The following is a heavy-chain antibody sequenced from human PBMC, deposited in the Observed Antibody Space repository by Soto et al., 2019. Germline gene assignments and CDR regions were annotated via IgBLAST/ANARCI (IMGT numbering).Heavy chain of an antibody. CDR1: GFTFSSYS. CDR2: ISSSSSTI. D-gene: IGHD1-26*01. Sequence: GGSLRLSCSASGFTFSSYSMNWVRQAPGKGLEWVSYISSSSSTIYYADSVKGRFTISRDNAKNSLYLQMNSLRDEDTAVYYCARRYRVRGWDYYGMDVWGQGNTVTVS. CDR3: ARRYRVRGWDYYGMDV. V-gene: IGHV3-48*02. J-gene: IGHJ6*02.